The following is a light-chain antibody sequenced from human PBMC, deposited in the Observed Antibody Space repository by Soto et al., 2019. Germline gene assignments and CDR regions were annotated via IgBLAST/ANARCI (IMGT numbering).Light chain of an antibody. CDR1: ELPKKY. CDR2: EDS. V-gene: IGLV3-10*01. CDR3: YSTDIGANRGV. J-gene: IGLJ3*02. Sequence: SYELTQPPSVSVSPGQTARITCSGDELPKKYVYWHQQKAGQAPVLVIYEDSERPSGIPERFSGSRSGTMATLTISGAQVEDEADYYCYSTDIGANRGVFGGGTNLTVL.